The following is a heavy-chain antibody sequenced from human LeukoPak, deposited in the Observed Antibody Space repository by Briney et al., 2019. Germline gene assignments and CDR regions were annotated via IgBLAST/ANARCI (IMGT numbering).Heavy chain of an antibody. D-gene: IGHD7-27*01. CDR3: ARDDWGSRSAIGRYFDL. V-gene: IGHV1-8*01. CDR1: GYTFTSYD. Sequence: ASVKVSCKASGYTFTSYDINWVRQATGQGLEWMGWMNPNSGNTGYAQKFQGRVTMTRNTSISTAYMELSSLRSEDTAVYYCARDDWGSRSAIGRYFDLWGRGTLVTVSS. J-gene: IGHJ2*01. CDR2: MNPNSGNT.